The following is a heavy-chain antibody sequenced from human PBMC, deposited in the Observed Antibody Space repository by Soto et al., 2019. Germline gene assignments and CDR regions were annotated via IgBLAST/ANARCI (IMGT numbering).Heavy chain of an antibody. Sequence: QVRLVESGGGVVQPGTSLRLSCAASGFTFSDYVIHWVRQAAGKGLEWVASMTYDGATEYYADSVKGRFTMYRENSKRALSLQMNSLRPADTAVYYCARVRLSIAVNDALDVWGQGTTVTVSS. CDR1: GFTFSDYV. CDR3: ARVRLSIAVNDALDV. V-gene: IGHV3-30*14. CDR2: MTYDGATE. J-gene: IGHJ3*01. D-gene: IGHD3-3*02.